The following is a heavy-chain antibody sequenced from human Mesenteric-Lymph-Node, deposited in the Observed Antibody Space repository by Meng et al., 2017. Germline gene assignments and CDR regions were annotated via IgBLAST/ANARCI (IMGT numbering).Heavy chain of an antibody. CDR1: GFTFSSYS. Sequence: EVQLGESGGGLVKPGGSPRLSCAASGFTFSSYSMNWVRQAPGKGLEWVSSISSSSSYIYYADSVKGRFTISRDNAKNSLYLQMNSLRAEDTAVYYCARDSGGWFDPWGQGTLVTVSS. J-gene: IGHJ5*02. CDR3: ARDSGGWFDP. V-gene: IGHV3-21*01. CDR2: ISSSSSYI. D-gene: IGHD3-16*01.